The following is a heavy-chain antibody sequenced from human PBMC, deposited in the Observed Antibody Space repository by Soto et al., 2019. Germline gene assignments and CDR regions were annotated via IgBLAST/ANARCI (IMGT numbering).Heavy chain of an antibody. CDR2: IYYSGST. V-gene: IGHV4-39*01. J-gene: IGHJ5*02. CDR1: GGSITSSSYY. CDR3: ATQEVGGSYVYTFDP. Sequence: SETLSLTCTVSGGSITSSSYYWGWIRQPPGKGPEWIGSIYYSGSTYYNPSLKSRVTISVDTSKNQFSLKLSSVTAADTAVYYCATQEVGGSYVYTFDPWGQGTLVTSPQ. D-gene: IGHD1-26*01.